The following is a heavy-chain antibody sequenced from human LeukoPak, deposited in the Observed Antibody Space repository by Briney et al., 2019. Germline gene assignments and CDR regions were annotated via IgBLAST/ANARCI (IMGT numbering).Heavy chain of an antibody. D-gene: IGHD2-8*02. Sequence: SETLSLTCTVSGGSISSNSYYWGWIRQPPGKGLEWIGTIYYSGSTYYSPSLKSRVTISVDTSKNQFSLKLSSVTAADTAVYYCARDLLVPDAFDIWGQGTMVTVSS. CDR3: ARDLLVPDAFDI. V-gene: IGHV4-39*07. CDR1: GGSISSNSYY. J-gene: IGHJ3*02. CDR2: IYYSGST.